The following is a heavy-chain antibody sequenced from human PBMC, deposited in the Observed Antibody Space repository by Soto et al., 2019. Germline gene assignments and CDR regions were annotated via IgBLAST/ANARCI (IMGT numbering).Heavy chain of an antibody. J-gene: IGHJ6*02. Sequence: ASVTVSCKACGYTFTSYAMHWVRQARGQRLEWMGWINAGNGNTKYSQKFQGRVTITRDTSASTAYMELSSLRSEDTAVYYCSSALDYEKWVDYSYGMEVWGQGTTVTVS. CDR3: SSALDYEKWVDYSYGMEV. CDR2: INAGNGNT. D-gene: IGHD3-16*01. CDR1: GYTFTSYA. V-gene: IGHV1-3*01.